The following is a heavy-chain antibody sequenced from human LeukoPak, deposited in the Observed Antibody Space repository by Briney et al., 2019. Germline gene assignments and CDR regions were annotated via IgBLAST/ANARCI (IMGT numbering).Heavy chain of an antibody. D-gene: IGHD3-9*01. V-gene: IGHV3-48*01. CDR2: INPDSTNI. CDR1: GFTFSAYS. J-gene: IGHJ6*02. Sequence: PGGSLRLSCAASGFTFSAYSMNWVRQAPGKGLEWVSYINPDSTNIYYADSVKGRFTISRDNSKNTLYLQMNSLRAEDTAVYYCARSYYDILTGYSYYYGMDVWGQGTTVTVSS. CDR3: ARSYYDILTGYSYYYGMDV.